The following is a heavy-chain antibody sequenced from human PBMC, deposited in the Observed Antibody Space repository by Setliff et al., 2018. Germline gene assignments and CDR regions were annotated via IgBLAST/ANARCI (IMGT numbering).Heavy chain of an antibody. CDR1: DFSINSGYY. J-gene: IGHJ4*02. CDR2: IYYSGST. CDR3: ATPGFAYSSSWYDY. Sequence: PSETLSLTCSVSDFSINSGYYWGWIRQSPGEGLGWIGSIYYSGSTYYNPSLKSRVTISVDTSKNQFSLKLSSVTAADTAVYYCATPGFAYSSSWYDYWGQGTLVTVSS. D-gene: IGHD6-13*01. V-gene: IGHV4-38-2*01.